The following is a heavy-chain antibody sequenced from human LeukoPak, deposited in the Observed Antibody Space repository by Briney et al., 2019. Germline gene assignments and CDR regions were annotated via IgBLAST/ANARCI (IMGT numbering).Heavy chain of an antibody. D-gene: IGHD2-15*01. CDR2: IYPGDSDT. V-gene: IGHV5-51*01. CDR1: GYSFTSYW. Sequence: GESLKISCKGSGYSFTSYWIGWLRQMPGKGLEWMGIIYPGDSDTRYSPSFQGQVTISADKSISTAYLQWSSLKASDTAMYYCARHLSGYCSGGSCYPNLDYWGQGTLVTVSS. J-gene: IGHJ4*02. CDR3: ARHLSGYCSGGSCYPNLDY.